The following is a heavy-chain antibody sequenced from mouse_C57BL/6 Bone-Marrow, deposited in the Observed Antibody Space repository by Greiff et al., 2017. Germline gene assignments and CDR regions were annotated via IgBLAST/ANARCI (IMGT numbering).Heavy chain of an antibody. CDR3: TTVGLTGPFAY. Sequence: EVQLQQSGAELVRPGASVKLSCTASGFNIKDDYMHWVKQRPEQGLEWIGWIDPENGDTEYASKFQGKATITADTSSNTAYLQLSSLTSEDTAVYYCTTVGLTGPFAYWGRGPLVTVTA. CDR1: GFNIKDDY. CDR2: IDPENGDT. J-gene: IGHJ3*01. V-gene: IGHV14-4*01. D-gene: IGHD4-1*01.